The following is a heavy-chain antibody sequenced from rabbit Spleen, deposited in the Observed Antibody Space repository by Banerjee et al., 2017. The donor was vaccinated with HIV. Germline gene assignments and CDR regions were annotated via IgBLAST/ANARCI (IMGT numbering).Heavy chain of an antibody. CDR3: ARDTGSSFSSYGMDL. CDR1: GVSFSSNYY. D-gene: IGHD8-1*01. J-gene: IGHJ6*01. V-gene: IGHV1S40*01. CDR2: IDSGSSGFT. Sequence: QSLEESGGDLVKPGASLTLTCTASGVSFSSNYYMCWVRQAPGKGLEWIACIDSGSSGFTYSATWAKGRFTISKPTSSTVTLQMTSLTVADTATYFCARDTGSSFSSYGMDLWGQGTLVTVS.